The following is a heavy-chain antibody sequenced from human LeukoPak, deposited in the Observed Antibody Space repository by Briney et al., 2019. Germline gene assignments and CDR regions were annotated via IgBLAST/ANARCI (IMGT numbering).Heavy chain of an antibody. V-gene: IGHV3-23*01. J-gene: IGHJ4*02. CDR3: AKYSHDSSGSYDY. CDR1: EFTFSDYG. D-gene: IGHD3-22*01. Sequence: GGSLRLSCAASEFTFSDYGMSWVRQAPGKGLEWVSAICGRGSNTYYADSVKGRFTISRDNSKNTLYLQMNSLRVEDTAIYYCAKYSHDSSGSYDYWGQGTLVTVSS. CDR2: ICGRGSNT.